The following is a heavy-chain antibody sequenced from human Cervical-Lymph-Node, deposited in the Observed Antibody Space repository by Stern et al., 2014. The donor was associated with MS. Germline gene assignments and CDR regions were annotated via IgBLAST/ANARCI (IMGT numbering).Heavy chain of an antibody. V-gene: IGHV1-69*01. J-gene: IGHJ4*02. CDR1: GGTFSSYA. Sequence: QVQLVQSGAEVKKPGSSVKVSCKASGGTFSSYAISWVRQAPGQGLEWMGGIIPIFGTANYAQKFQGRVTITADASTTTAYMELSSLKFDDTAVYYCARDLSGIGYYDYWGQGTLVAVSS. CDR2: IIPIFGTA. D-gene: IGHD3-22*01. CDR3: ARDLSGIGYYDY.